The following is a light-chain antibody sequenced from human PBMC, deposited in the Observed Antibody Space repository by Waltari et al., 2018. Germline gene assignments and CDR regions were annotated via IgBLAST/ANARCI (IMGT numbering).Light chain of an antibody. J-gene: IGKJ1*01. Sequence: EIVLTQSPASLSLSPGDRATLSCRASQSVGRTLAWYQQRPGQAPRLLIYDASSRATGIPDRFSGSGSGTDFRLTINRLEPEDFAVYYCQKYGTRPATFGQGTKVEVK. CDR3: QKYGTRPAT. CDR1: QSVGRT. V-gene: IGKV3-20*01. CDR2: DAS.